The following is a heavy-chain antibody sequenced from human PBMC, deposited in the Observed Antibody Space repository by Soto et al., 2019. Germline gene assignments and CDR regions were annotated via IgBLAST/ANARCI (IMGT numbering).Heavy chain of an antibody. J-gene: IGHJ3*02. CDR1: GFTFSSYG. V-gene: IGHV3-33*01. D-gene: IGHD3-22*01. CDR2: IWYDGSNK. Sequence: QVQLVESGGGVVQPGRSLRLSCAASGFTFSSYGMHWVRQAPGKGLEWVAVIWYDGSNKYYADSVKGRFTISRDNSKNTLYMQMNSLRAEDTAVYYCARDKKSYYYDSSGYYYGDAFDIWGQGTMVTVSS. CDR3: ARDKKSYYYDSSGYYYGDAFDI.